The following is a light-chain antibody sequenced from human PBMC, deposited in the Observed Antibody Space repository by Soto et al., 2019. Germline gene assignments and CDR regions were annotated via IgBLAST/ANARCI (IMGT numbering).Light chain of an antibody. Sequence: DIQMTQSPSSLSASVGDRVTITCRASQGIRNDLAWYQQKPGKAPWRLIYAASSLQSGVPSRFSGSGSGTEFTLTISSLQPEDFATYYCLQHNTYPCTFGQGTKLEIK. V-gene: IGKV1-17*01. CDR3: LQHNTYPCT. CDR1: QGIRND. CDR2: AAS. J-gene: IGKJ2*02.